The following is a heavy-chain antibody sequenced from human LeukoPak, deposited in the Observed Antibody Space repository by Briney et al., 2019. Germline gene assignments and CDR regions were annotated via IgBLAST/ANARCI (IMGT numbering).Heavy chain of an antibody. J-gene: IGHJ3*02. CDR3: ARDLLHRGYAFDI. V-gene: IGHV4-59*01. CDR1: GGSISSDY. CDR2: IYYRGST. D-gene: IGHD3-22*01. Sequence: SETLSLTCTVSGGSISSDYWSWIRQPPGKGLEWIGYIYYRGSTKYNPSLKSRVSISVDTSKNQFSLKLRSVTAADTAVYYCARDLLHRGYAFDIWGRGTMVTVSS.